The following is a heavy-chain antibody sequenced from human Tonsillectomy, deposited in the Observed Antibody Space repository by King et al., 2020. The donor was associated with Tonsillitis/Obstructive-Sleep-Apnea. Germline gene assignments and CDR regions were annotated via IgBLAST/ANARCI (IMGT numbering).Heavy chain of an antibody. CDR2: INPNSGGT. V-gene: IGHV1-2*02. Sequence: QLVQSGAEVKKPGASVKVSCKASGYTFTGYYMHWVRQAPGQGLEWMGWINPNSGGTNYAQKFQGRVTMTRDTSISTAYMELSRLRSDDTAVYYCARAVCYDSSGYYYSPFDYWGQGTLVTVSS. J-gene: IGHJ4*02. CDR1: GYTFTGYY. CDR3: ARAVCYDSSGYYYSPFDY. D-gene: IGHD3-22*01.